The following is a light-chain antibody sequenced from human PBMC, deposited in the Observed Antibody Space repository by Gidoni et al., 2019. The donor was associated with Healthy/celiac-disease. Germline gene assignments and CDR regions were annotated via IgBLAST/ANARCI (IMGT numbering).Light chain of an antibody. CDR2: LGS. CDR1: QSLLHSNGYNY. J-gene: IGKJ4*01. V-gene: IGKV2-28*01. Sequence: IVMTQSPLSLPVTPGEPASISCRSSQSLLHSNGYNYLDWYLQKPGQSPQLLIYLGSNRASGVPDRFSGSGSGTDFTLKISRVEAEDVEVYYCMQALQTPLTFGGGTKVEIK. CDR3: MQALQTPLT.